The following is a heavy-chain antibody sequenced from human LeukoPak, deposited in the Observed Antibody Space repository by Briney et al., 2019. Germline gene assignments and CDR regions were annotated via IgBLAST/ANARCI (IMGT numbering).Heavy chain of an antibody. V-gene: IGHV4-61*08. CDR1: GGSISSGDYY. CDR3: ARAGVFSLGYYSNY. CDR2: IYYTGST. D-gene: IGHD6-13*01. Sequence: SETLSLTCTVSGGSISSGDYYWSWIRQPPGKGLEWIGYIYYTGSTNYNPSLKSRVTIAVDTSKNQFSLRLRSVTTADTAVYYCARAGVFSLGYYSNYWGQGILVTVSS. J-gene: IGHJ4*02.